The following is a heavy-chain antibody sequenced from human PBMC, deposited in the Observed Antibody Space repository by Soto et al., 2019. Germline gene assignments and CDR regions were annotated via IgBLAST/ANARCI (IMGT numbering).Heavy chain of an antibody. CDR2: INAGNGNT. D-gene: IGHD2-15*01. V-gene: IGHV1-3*01. CDR1: GYTFSSYA. J-gene: IGHJ4*02. Sequence: ASVKVSCKASGYTFSSYAMHWVRQAPGQRLEWMGWINAGNGNTKYSQKFQGRVTITRDTSASTAYMELSSLRAEDTAVYYCAKDGFEYGGYVDYWGQGTLVTVSS. CDR3: AKDGFEYGGYVDY.